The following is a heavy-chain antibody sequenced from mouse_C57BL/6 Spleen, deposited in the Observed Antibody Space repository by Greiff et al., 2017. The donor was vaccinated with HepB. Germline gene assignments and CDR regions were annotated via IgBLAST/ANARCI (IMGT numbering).Heavy chain of an antibody. V-gene: IGHV1-22*01. CDR3: ARGLTGFRDY. J-gene: IGHJ2*01. CDR1: GYTFTDYN. D-gene: IGHD4-1*01. Sequence: VQLKESGPELVKPGASVKMSCKASGYTFTDYNMHWVKQSHGKSLEWIGYINPNNGGTSYNQKFKGKATLTVNKSSSTAYMELRSLTSEDSAVYYCARGLTGFRDYWGQGTTLTVSS. CDR2: INPNNGGT.